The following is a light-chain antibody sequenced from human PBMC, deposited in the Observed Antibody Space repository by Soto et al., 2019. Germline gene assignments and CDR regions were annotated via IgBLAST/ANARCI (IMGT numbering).Light chain of an antibody. Sequence: EIVLTQSPGTLSLSPGERASLSCRASQSISSNYLAWFQQKPGQAPRLLISTASSRATGIPDRFSGSGSGTDFTLTISSLEPEDFAVYYCHQYGSSPPPFGQGTRLETK. V-gene: IGKV3-20*01. CDR3: HQYGSSPPP. CDR1: QSISSNY. CDR2: TAS. J-gene: IGKJ5*01.